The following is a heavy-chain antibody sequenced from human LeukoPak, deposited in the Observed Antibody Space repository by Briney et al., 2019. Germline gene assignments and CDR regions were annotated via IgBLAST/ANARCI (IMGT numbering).Heavy chain of an antibody. CDR3: ARGLPMIVVRGAFDI. J-gene: IGHJ3*02. Sequence: PSETLSLTCTVSGGSISSSSYYWGWIRQPPGKGLEWIGEINHSGSTNYNPSLKSRVTISVDTSKNQFSLKLSSVTAADTAVYYCARGLPMIVVRGAFDIWGQGTMVTVSS. CDR2: INHSGST. V-gene: IGHV4-39*07. D-gene: IGHD3-22*01. CDR1: GGSISSSSYY.